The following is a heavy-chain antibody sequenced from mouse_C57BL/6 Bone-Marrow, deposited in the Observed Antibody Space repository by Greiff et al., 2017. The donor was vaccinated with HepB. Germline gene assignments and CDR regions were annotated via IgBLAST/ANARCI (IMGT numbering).Heavy chain of an antibody. J-gene: IGHJ2*01. Sequence: VKVVESGAELARPGASVKLSCKASGYTFTSYGISWVKQRTGQGLEWIGEIYPRSGNTYYNEKFKGKATLTADKSSSTAYMELRSLTSEDSAVYFCARWGYYYGSSYEGYWGQGTTLTVSS. V-gene: IGHV1-81*01. CDR2: IYPRSGNT. CDR1: GYTFTSYG. D-gene: IGHD1-1*01. CDR3: ARWGYYYGSSYEGY.